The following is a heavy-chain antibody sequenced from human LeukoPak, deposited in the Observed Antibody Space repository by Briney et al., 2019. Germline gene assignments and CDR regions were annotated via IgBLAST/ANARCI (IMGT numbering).Heavy chain of an antibody. J-gene: IGHJ5*02. CDR2: IYYTGGT. CDR3: ARQGVVVPAAIHLWFDP. Sequence: SETLSLTCTVSGGSMSSSSYHWAWIRQPPGKGLEWIGSIYYTGGTYYYPSLKSRVTISVDTSKNQFSLKLSSVTAADTAVYYCARQGVVVPAAIHLWFDPWGQGTLVTVSS. CDR1: GGSMSSSSYH. V-gene: IGHV4-39*01. D-gene: IGHD2-2*02.